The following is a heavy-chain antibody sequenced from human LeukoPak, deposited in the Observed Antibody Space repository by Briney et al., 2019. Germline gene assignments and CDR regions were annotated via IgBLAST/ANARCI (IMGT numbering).Heavy chain of an antibody. D-gene: IGHD3-10*01. V-gene: IGHV3-7*01. Sequence: GGSLRLSCAASGFTFSNYWMSWVRQAPGKGLEWVANIKQDESKKYYVDSVKGRFTISRDNAKNSLYLQMNSLRYEDTAVYYCAREIYGEDFFDYWGQGTLVTVSS. CDR2: IKQDESKK. J-gene: IGHJ4*02. CDR1: GFTFSNYW. CDR3: AREIYGEDFFDY.